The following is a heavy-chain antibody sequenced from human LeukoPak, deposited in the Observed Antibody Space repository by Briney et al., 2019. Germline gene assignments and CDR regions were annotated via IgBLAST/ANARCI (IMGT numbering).Heavy chain of an antibody. CDR1: GTSISPYY. CDR2: IYSGST. J-gene: IGHJ5*02. V-gene: IGHV4-59*01. Sequence: SETLSLTCAVSGTSISPYYRSWIRQPPGKGLEWIGYIYSGSTNYNPSLKSRVTISIDTSENQVSLILRSVTAADTAVYYCAREVGDSDSDNWFDPWGQGTLVTVSS. CDR3: AREVGDSDSDNWFDP. D-gene: IGHD2-21*02.